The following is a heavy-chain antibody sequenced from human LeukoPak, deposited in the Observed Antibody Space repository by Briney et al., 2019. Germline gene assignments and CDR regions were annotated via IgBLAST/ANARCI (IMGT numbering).Heavy chain of an antibody. V-gene: IGHV4-59*01. CDR1: GGSMSSYY. Sequence: SETLSLTCTVSGGSMSSYYWNWIRQPPGKGLEWMGYIYYSGSTNYNPSLKSRVTMSVDTSRNQFSLKLSSVTAADTAVYYCARDLGADYGDYVFDPWGQGTLVIVSS. CDR3: ARDLGADYGDYVFDP. CDR2: IYYSGST. J-gene: IGHJ5*02. D-gene: IGHD4-17*01.